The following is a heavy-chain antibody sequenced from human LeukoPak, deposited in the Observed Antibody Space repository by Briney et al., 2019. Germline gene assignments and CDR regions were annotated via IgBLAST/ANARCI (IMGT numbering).Heavy chain of an antibody. CDR3: AKVGYYYDSSGYYGGGYFDY. V-gene: IGHV3-48*03. CDR1: GFTFSIYE. J-gene: IGHJ4*02. CDR2: ISSTGSTI. Sequence: PGGSLRLSCAASGFTFSIYEMNWVRQAPGKGLEWISYISSTGSTIYYADSVKGRFTISRDNAKNSLDLQMNSLRAEDTAVYYCAKVGYYYDSSGYYGGGYFDYWGQGTLVTVSS. D-gene: IGHD3-22*01.